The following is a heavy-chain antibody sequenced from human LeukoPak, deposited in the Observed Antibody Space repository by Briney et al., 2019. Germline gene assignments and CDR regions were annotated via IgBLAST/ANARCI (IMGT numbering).Heavy chain of an antibody. J-gene: IGHJ4*02. D-gene: IGHD3-22*01. Sequence: ATVKISCKVSGYTFTDYYMHWVQQAPGKGLEWMGLVDPEDGETIYAEKFQGRVTITADTSTDTAYMELSSLRSEDTAVYYCARFHYDSSGYYEGYYFDYWGQGTLVTVSS. CDR3: ARFHYDSSGYYEGYYFDY. V-gene: IGHV1-69-2*01. CDR2: VDPEDGET. CDR1: GYTFTDYY.